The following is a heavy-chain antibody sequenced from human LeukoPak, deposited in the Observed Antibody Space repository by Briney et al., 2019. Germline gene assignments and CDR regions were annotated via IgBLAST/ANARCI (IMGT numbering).Heavy chain of an antibody. J-gene: IGHJ4*02. Sequence: SGKSLRLSCAASGFTFRSYAIHWVRQAPGKGLEWVAFISWDGTIKYYADSVKGRFSISRDNSKNTLSLQMNSLRGEDTAVYYCARAGRYYGSGSYYPHFDYWGQGTLVTVSS. CDR1: GFTFRSYA. D-gene: IGHD3-10*01. CDR2: ISWDGTIK. V-gene: IGHV3-30-3*01. CDR3: ARAGRYYGSGSYYPHFDY.